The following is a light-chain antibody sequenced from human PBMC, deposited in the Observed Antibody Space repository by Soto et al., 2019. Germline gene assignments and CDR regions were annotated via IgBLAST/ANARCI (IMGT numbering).Light chain of an antibody. CDR3: QPRNNMDPRFT. CDR2: DAS. J-gene: IGKJ3*01. V-gene: IGKV3-11*01. CDR1: QSVSSY. Sequence: EIVLTQSPATLSLSPGERATLSCRASQSVSSYLAWYQQKPGQALRLLIYDASNRATGIPASYSGSGSGTDCTLTITSRDAGDFAVYYCQPRNNMDPRFTFGPGTKVDIK.